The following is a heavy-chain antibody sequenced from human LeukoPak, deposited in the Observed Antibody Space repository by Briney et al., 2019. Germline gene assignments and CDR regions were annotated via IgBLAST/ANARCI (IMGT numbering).Heavy chain of an antibody. CDR1: YGSMNNYY. CDR2: IFYTGST. D-gene: IGHD4-17*01. CDR3: ASSPVGLADFGFDS. Sequence: PSETLSLTCSVSYGSMNNYYWNWIRQPPGKGLEWVGRIFYTGSTKYNPSLGSRVTISVDTSKNQFSLQLGSVTAADTAVYYCASSPVGLADFGFDSWGQGTLSQCPQ. J-gene: IGHJ4*02. V-gene: IGHV4-59*03.